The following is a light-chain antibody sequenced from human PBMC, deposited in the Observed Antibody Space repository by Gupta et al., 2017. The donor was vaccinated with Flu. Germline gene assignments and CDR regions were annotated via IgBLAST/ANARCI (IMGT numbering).Light chain of an antibody. CDR3: MQALQTPT. CDR1: QSLLHSNGYNY. Sequence: DIVMTQSPIPLPVTPGEPASISCRSSQSLLHSNGYNYLDWYLQKPGQSPQLLIYLGSDRASGVPDRFSGSGSGTDFTLKISRVEAEDVGIYYCMQALQTPTFGGGTKVEIK. J-gene: IGKJ4*01. V-gene: IGKV2-28*01. CDR2: LGS.